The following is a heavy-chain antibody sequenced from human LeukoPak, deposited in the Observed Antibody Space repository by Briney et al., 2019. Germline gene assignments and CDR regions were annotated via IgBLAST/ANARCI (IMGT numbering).Heavy chain of an antibody. CDR2: ISSSSSYI. D-gene: IGHD6-13*01. CDR1: GFTFSNAW. V-gene: IGHV3-21*01. Sequence: PGGSLRLSCAASGFTFSNAWMSWVRQAPGKGLEWVSSISSSSSYIYYADSVKGRFTISRDNAKNSLYLQMNSLRAEDTAVYYCARVSSSSWYDYWGQGTLVTVSS. CDR3: ARVSSSSWYDY. J-gene: IGHJ4*02.